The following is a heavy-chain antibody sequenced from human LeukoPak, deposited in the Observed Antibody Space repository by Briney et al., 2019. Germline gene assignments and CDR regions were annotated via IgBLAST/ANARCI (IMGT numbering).Heavy chain of an antibody. Sequence: GGSLRLSCAASGFTFSTFWMSWVRQAPGKGLEWVANIQQDGSEKYYVDSVKGRFTISRDNAKNSLYLQMNSLRAGDTAVYYCAREDSSGSGEDYWGQGTLVTVSS. CDR1: GFTFSTFW. CDR2: IQQDGSEK. D-gene: IGHD3-22*01. V-gene: IGHV3-7*01. CDR3: AREDSSGSGEDY. J-gene: IGHJ4*02.